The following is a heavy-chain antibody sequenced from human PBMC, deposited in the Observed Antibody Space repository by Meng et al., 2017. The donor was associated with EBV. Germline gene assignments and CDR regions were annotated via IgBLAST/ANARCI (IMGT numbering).Heavy chain of an antibody. D-gene: IGHD6-13*01. J-gene: IGHJ5*02. V-gene: IGHV2-5*02. CDR2: IYWDDDK. CDR1: GFSLSTSGVG. Sequence: QITLKESGPQLVKPTQTRTLTCTFSGFSLSTSGVGVGWSRQPPGKALEWLALIYWDDDKRYSPSLKSRLTITKDTSKNQVVLTMTNMDPVDTATYYCAHRRDEYSSSWYGWFDPWGQGTLVTVSS. CDR3: AHRRDEYSSSWYGWFDP.